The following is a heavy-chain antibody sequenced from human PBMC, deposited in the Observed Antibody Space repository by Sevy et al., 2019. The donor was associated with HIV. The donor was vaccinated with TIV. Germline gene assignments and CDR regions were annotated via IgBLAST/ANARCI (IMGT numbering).Heavy chain of an antibody. V-gene: IGHV3-23*01. CDR1: GLTFSSYA. J-gene: IGHJ4*02. Sequence: GGSLRLSCAASGLTFSSYAMSWVRQAPGKGLEWVSPISGSGGSTYYADSVKGRFTISRDNSKNTLYLQMNSLRAEDTAVYYCAKDELVGIAAAGTVDYWGQGTLVTVSS. CDR2: ISGSGGST. CDR3: AKDELVGIAAAGTVDY. D-gene: IGHD6-13*01.